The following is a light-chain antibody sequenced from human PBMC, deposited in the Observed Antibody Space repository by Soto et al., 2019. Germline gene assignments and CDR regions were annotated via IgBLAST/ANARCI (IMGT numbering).Light chain of an antibody. V-gene: IGKV3-15*01. Sequence: EIVMTQSPATLSVSPGERATLSCRASQSVSSNLAWYQQKPDQAPRLLIYGASTRATGIPARFSGSGSGTEFTLTISSLQSEDFAVYYCQQYNNWLPCTFGQGTKLEIK. CDR3: QQYNNWLPCT. CDR1: QSVSSN. CDR2: GAS. J-gene: IGKJ2*02.